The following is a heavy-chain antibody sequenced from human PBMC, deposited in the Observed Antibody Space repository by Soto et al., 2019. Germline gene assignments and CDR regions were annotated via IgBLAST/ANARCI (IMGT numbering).Heavy chain of an antibody. Sequence: QVQLQQWGAGLLKPSETLSINCAVTGGSLSGYYWSWIRQPPGKGLVLIGEVKDGGPTNYSPSLRGPVTIPSDSSNNQFSLRLNSVTAADTGVYYCARGQEGVVPTHCVQGSLVTVSS. D-gene: IGHD5-12*01. CDR1: GGSLSGYY. J-gene: IGHJ4*02. V-gene: IGHV4-34*01. CDR2: VKDGGPT. CDR3: ARGQEGVVPTH.